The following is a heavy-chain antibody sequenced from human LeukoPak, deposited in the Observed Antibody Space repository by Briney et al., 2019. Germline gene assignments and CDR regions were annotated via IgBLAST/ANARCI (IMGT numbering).Heavy chain of an antibody. D-gene: IGHD1-26*01. CDR2: IWYDGSNK. CDR3: ARDRSGSSYYGMDV. J-gene: IGHJ6*02. V-gene: IGHV3-33*01. CDR1: GFTYSSYG. Sequence: GGSLRLSCAASGFTYSSYGIHWVRQAPGKGLEWVAVIWYDGSNKYYADSVKGRFTISRDNSKNTLYLQMNSLRAEDTAVYYCARDRSGSSYYGMDVWGQGTTVTVSS.